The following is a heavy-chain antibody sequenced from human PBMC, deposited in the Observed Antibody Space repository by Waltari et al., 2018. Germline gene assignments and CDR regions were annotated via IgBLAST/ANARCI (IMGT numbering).Heavy chain of an antibody. Sequence: QVQLVESGGGVVQPGRSLRLSCAASGFTFSSYAMHWVRQAPGKGLEWVAVISYDGSNKYYADSVKGRFTISRDNSKNTLYLQMNSLRAEDTAVYYCARVIPQGCSGGSCYFDYWGQGTLVTVSS. CDR2: ISYDGSNK. J-gene: IGHJ4*02. CDR3: ARVIPQGCSGGSCYFDY. D-gene: IGHD2-15*01. V-gene: IGHV3-30-3*01. CDR1: GFTFSSYA.